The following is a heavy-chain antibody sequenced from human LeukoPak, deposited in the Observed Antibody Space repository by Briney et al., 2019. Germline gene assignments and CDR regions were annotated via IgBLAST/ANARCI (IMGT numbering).Heavy chain of an antibody. CDR2: IIPIFGTA. CDR1: GGTFSSYA. Sequence: ASVKVSCKASGGTFSSYAISWVRQAPGQGLEWMGGIIPIFGTANYAQKFQGRVTITTDESTSTAYMELSSLRSEDTAVYYCASVENSSSCYNWFDPWGQGTLVTVSS. D-gene: IGHD6-13*01. J-gene: IGHJ5*02. V-gene: IGHV1-69*05. CDR3: ASVENSSSCYNWFDP.